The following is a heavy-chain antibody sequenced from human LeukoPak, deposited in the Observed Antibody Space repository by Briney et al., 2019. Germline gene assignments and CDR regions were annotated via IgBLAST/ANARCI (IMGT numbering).Heavy chain of an antibody. J-gene: IGHJ3*02. Sequence: WASVKVSFKASGYTFTSYYMHWVRQAPGQGLEWMGIINPSGGSTSYAQKFQGRVTMTRDTSTSTVYMELSSLRSEDTAVYYCARVSGIVVVPAAIRFVAAAGIGEYVFDIWGQGTMVTVSS. CDR1: GYTFTSYY. CDR2: INPSGGST. V-gene: IGHV1-46*01. CDR3: ARVSGIVVVPAAIRFVAAAGIGEYVFDI. D-gene: IGHD2-2*01.